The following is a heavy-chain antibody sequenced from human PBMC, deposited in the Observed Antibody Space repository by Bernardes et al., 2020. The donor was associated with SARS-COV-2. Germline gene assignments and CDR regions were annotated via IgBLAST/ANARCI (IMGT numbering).Heavy chain of an antibody. Sequence: SGPTLVKPTQTLTLTCTFSGFSLSSSEVGVGWIRQSPGKALEWLALIYWDDDKRYSPSLKSRLTITKDTSENQVVVTMTNMDPVDTATYYCAHLQRVRQHRSGWYTTYWYFDLWGRGTLVTVSS. D-gene: IGHD6-19*01. CDR3: AHLQRVRQHRSGWYTTYWYFDL. V-gene: IGHV2-5*02. CDR2: IYWDDDK. J-gene: IGHJ2*01. CDR1: GFSLSSSEVG.